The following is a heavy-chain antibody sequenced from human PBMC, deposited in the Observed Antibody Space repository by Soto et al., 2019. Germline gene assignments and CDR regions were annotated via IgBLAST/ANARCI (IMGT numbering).Heavy chain of an antibody. CDR2: ISSSSSTI. D-gene: IGHD3-10*01. CDR1: GFTFSSYS. V-gene: IGHV3-48*01. CDR3: AKDPHVLLWFGELFPPDS. J-gene: IGHJ5*01. Sequence: PGGSLRLSCAASGFTFSSYSMNWVRQAPGKGLEWVSYISSSSSTIYYADSVKGRFTISRDNAKNSLYLQMNSLRAEDTAVYYCAKDPHVLLWFGELFPPDSWGQGTLVTVSS.